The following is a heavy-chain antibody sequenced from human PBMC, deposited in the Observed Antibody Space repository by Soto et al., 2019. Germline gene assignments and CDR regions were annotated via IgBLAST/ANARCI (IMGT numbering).Heavy chain of an antibody. CDR2: ISSSSSYT. CDR3: ARDRSSYYDFWSGYYTYYYYGMDV. V-gene: IGHV3-11*06. CDR1: GFTFSDYY. D-gene: IGHD3-3*01. Sequence: QVQLVESGGGLVKPGGSLRLSCAASGFTFSDYYMSWIRQAPGKGLEWVSYISSSSSYTNYADSVKGRFTISRDNAKNSLYLQMNSLRAEDTAVYYCARDRSSYYDFWSGYYTYYYYGMDVWGQGTTVTVSS. J-gene: IGHJ6*02.